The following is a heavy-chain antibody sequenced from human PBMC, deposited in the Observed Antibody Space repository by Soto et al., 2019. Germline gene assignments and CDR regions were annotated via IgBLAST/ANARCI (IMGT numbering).Heavy chain of an antibody. Sequence: PSETLSLTCTVSGDSISSDDYYWNWIRQPPGKGLEWIGYISYSGGTYYNPSLKSRVSISVDTSKNHFSLDLNSVTAADTAMYFCAAELSGYSYGPGDIYWGQATLVTVS. V-gene: IGHV4-30-4*01. CDR2: ISYSGGT. CDR3: AAELSGYSYGPGDIY. D-gene: IGHD6-13*01. CDR1: GDSISSDDYY. J-gene: IGHJ4*02.